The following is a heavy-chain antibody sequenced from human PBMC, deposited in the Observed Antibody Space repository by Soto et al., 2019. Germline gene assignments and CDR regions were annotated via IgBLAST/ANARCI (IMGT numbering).Heavy chain of an antibody. Sequence: GESLKISCKGSGYSFSGYWIGWVRQVPGKGLEWMGFIYPGDSDIRYSPSFQGQVTISADKSIGTAYLQWSSLKASDTAVYYCARLPSIFGVAHDAFDIWGQGTMVTVSS. V-gene: IGHV5-51*01. CDR1: GYSFSGYW. J-gene: IGHJ3*02. CDR2: IYPGDSDI. CDR3: ARLPSIFGVAHDAFDI. D-gene: IGHD3-3*01.